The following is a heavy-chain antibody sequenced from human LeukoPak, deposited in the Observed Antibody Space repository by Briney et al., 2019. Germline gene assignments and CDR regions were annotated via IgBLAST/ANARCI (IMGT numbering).Heavy chain of an antibody. CDR1: GYTFTSYD. J-gene: IGHJ5*02. CDR2: MNPSSGNT. D-gene: IGHD6-13*01. V-gene: IGHV1-8*02. CDR3: ARRVVVAAAGKRGPWFDP. Sequence: ASVKVSCKASGYTFTSYDINWVRQATGQGLEWMGWMNPSSGNTGYAQKFQGRVTMTRDTSISTAYMELSSLRSDDTAVYYCARRVVVAAAGKRGPWFDPWGQGTLVTVSS.